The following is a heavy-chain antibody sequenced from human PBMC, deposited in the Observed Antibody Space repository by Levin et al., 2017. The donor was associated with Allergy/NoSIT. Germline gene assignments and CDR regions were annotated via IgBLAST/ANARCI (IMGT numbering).Heavy chain of an antibody. V-gene: IGHV1-2*03. CDR2: IKPDNGGT. CDR3: ATEREQQLVWYYFVN. CDR1: GYTFTDYY. Sequence: LGASVKVSCKASGYTFTDYYIHWVRQAPGQGLEWMGWIKPDNGGTYYAQKFQGRVTMTRDTSMSTAYMELTSLTSDDTAVYYCATEREQQLVWYYFVNWGQGTLVTVSS. J-gene: IGHJ4*01. D-gene: IGHD6-13*01.